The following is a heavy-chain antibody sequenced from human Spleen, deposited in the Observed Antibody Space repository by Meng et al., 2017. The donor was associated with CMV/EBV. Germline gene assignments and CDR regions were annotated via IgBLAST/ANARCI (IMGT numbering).Heavy chain of an antibody. CDR1: GFTFSSYA. J-gene: IGHJ3*02. CDR2: VTSGNRT. CDR3: AKTLTVVTPNDAFDI. D-gene: IGHD4-23*01. Sequence: GGSLRLSCAASGFTFSSYAMHWVRQAPGEGLEWVSVVTSGNRTYYADSVKGRFIISRDNSKNTLYLQMNSLRAEDTAVYYCAKTLTVVTPNDAFDIWGQGTMVTVSS. V-gene: IGHV3-23*01.